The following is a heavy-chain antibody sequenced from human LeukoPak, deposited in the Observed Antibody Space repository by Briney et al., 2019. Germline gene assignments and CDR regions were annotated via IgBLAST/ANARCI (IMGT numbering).Heavy chain of an antibody. CDR3: ARSRDGYNLGY. D-gene: IGHD5-24*01. CDR1: GFTVSSNY. Sequence: GGSLRLSCAASGFTVSSNYMSWVRQAPGKGLEWVSVIYSGGSTYYADSVKGRFTISRDNAKNSLYLQMNSLRAEDTAVYYCARSRDGYNLGYWGQGTLVTVSS. V-gene: IGHV3-53*01. CDR2: IYSGGST. J-gene: IGHJ4*02.